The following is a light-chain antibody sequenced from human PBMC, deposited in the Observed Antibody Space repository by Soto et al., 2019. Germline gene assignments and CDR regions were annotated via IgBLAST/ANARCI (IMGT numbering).Light chain of an antibody. CDR1: QSVSSY. J-gene: IGKJ4*01. Sequence: EIVLTQSPATLYLSPGERATLSCRASQSVSSYLAWYQQKPGQAPRLLIYEASNRATGIPARFSGSGSGTDFTLTITSLEPEDFAVYYCQQRSNWPSTFGGGTKVEIK. CDR2: EAS. V-gene: IGKV3-11*01. CDR3: QQRSNWPST.